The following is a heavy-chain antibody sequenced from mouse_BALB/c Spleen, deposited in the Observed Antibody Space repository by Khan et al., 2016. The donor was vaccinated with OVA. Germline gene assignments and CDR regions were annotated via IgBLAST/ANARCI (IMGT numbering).Heavy chain of an antibody. CDR3: ARMARTIN. CDR1: GFTFSSYG. J-gene: IGHJ2*01. Sequence: EVELVESGGGLVQPGGSLKLSCAASGFTFSSYGMSWVRQTPDKRLELVATINSNGGRTYYPDSVKGRFTLSRDNAKNTLYLQMSSLKSEDTAMYYCARMARTINWGQGTTLTVSS. V-gene: IGHV5-6-3*01. CDR2: INSNGGRT.